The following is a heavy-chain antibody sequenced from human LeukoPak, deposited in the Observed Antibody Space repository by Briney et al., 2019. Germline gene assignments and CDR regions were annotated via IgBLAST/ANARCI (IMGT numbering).Heavy chain of an antibody. CDR3: VRNQWVEQYWYFDL. D-gene: IGHD1/OR15-1a*01. Sequence: GGSLRLSCAASGSTFRNYAMSWVRQAPGKGLEWVSGINGADTTTLYADSVKGRFTISRDNSKNALSLQMNSLRAEDTAVYYCVRNQWVEQYWYFDLWGRGTLVTVSS. CDR1: GSTFRNYA. CDR2: INGADTTT. V-gene: IGHV3-23*01. J-gene: IGHJ2*01.